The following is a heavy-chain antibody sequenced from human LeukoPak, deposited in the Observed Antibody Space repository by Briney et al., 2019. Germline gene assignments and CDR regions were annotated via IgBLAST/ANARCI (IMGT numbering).Heavy chain of an antibody. CDR2: INPNSGGT. Sequence: ASVKVSCKASGHTFTGYYMHWVRQAPGQGLEWMGWINPNSGGTNYAQKFQGRVTMTRDTSISTAYMELSRLRSDDTAVYYCARDHYTGYSYGFDYWGQGTLVTVSS. V-gene: IGHV1-2*02. CDR1: GHTFTGYY. CDR3: ARDHYTGYSYGFDY. D-gene: IGHD5-18*01. J-gene: IGHJ4*02.